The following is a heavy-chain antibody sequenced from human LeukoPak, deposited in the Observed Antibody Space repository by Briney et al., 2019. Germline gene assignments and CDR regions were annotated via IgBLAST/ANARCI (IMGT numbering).Heavy chain of an antibody. CDR3: ARRGTTGNWFDP. V-gene: IGHV5-51*01. J-gene: IGHJ5*02. CDR2: IYPDDSDT. Sequence: GESLKISCQGSGYTFNYYWIGWARQKPGKGLEWMGIIYPDDSDTKYSPSFQGQVTISADKSISTAYLQWSSLKASDTAMYYCARRGTTGNWFDPWGQGTLVTVSS. CDR1: GYTFNYYW. D-gene: IGHD1-1*01.